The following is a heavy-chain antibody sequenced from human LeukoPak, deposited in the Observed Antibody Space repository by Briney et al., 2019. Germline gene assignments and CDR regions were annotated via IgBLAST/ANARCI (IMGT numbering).Heavy chain of an antibody. J-gene: IGHJ6*03. CDR3: ARGIISMESYYYYYYMDV. Sequence: SETLSLTCTVSGYSISSGYYWGWIRQPPGKGLEWIGSIYHSGSTYYNPSLKSRVTISVDTSKNQFSLKLSSVTAADTAVYYCARGIISMESYYYYYYMDVWGKGTTVTISS. V-gene: IGHV4-38-2*02. CDR1: GYSISSGYY. D-gene: IGHD3-16*01. CDR2: IYHSGST.